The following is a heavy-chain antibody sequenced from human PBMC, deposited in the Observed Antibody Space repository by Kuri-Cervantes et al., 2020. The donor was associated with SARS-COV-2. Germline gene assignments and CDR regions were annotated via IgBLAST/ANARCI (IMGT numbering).Heavy chain of an antibody. CDR3: ARGSTGLGALDF. J-gene: IGHJ4*02. D-gene: IGHD4-17*01. CDR2: ISTMCGAA. CDR1: GGTFSSYD. V-gene: IGHV1-69*13. Sequence: SVKVSCKASGGTFSSYDISWVRQAPGQGVEWMGGISTMCGAAKYGQKFQGRVTIIADESTSTAYMELSSLRSEDTAVYYCARGSTGLGALDFWGQGTRVTVSS.